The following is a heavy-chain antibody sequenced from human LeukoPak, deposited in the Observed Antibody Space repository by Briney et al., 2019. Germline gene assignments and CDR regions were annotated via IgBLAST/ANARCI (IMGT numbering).Heavy chain of an antibody. V-gene: IGHV3-33*01. CDR1: GFTFSGYG. J-gene: IGHJ4*02. D-gene: IGHD3-22*01. Sequence: PGGSLRLSCAASGFTFSGYGMQWVRQAPGDGLQWVAFIWHDGSKKYYADSVKGRFTVSRDDSKNTLYLQMNSLRAEDTAVYYCVRELEDYYDASGSPDYWGQGTLVTVSS. CDR2: IWHDGSKK. CDR3: VRELEDYYDASGSPDY.